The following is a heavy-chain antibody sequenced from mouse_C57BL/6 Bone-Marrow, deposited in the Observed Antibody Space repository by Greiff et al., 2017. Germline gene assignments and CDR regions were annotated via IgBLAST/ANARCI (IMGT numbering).Heavy chain of an antibody. V-gene: IGHV1-55*01. CDR3: ARPYYSNYWYFDV. D-gene: IGHD2-5*01. CDR2: IYPGSGST. CDR1: GYTFTSYW. J-gene: IGHJ1*03. Sequence: QVQLKQPGAELVKPGASVKMSCKASGYTFTSYWITWVKQRPGQGLEWIGDIYPGSGSTNYNEKSKSKATLTVDTSSSTAYMQLRSLTSEDSAVYYCARPYYSNYWYFDVWGTGTTVTVSS.